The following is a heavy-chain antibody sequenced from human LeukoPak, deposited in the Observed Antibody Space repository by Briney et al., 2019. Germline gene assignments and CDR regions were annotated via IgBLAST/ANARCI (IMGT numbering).Heavy chain of an antibody. Sequence: PGGSLRLSCAASGFTFSSYAMSWVRQAPGKGLEWVSAISGSGGSTYYADSVKGRFTISRDNSKNTLYLQMNSLRAEDTAVYYCAKDRDIYYDSSGYRQNDAFDIWGQGTMVTVSS. V-gene: IGHV3-23*01. D-gene: IGHD3-22*01. CDR1: GFTFSSYA. CDR3: AKDRDIYYDSSGYRQNDAFDI. CDR2: ISGSGGST. J-gene: IGHJ3*02.